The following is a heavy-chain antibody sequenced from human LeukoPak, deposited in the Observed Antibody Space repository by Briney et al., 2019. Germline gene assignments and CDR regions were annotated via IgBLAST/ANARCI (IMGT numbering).Heavy chain of an antibody. J-gene: IGHJ3*02. V-gene: IGHV3-7*01. CDR1: GFSFSDYW. CDR3: TRDPECSTSSCLDAFDI. Sequence: GGSLRLSCAASGFSFSDYWMTWVRQAPGKGLEWVGNINQDGSKRFYVDSVKGRFTISRDNARNSLYLQLDSLRAEDTAVYYCTRDPECSTSSCLDAFDIWGQGTTVSVSS. D-gene: IGHD2-2*01. CDR2: INQDGSKR.